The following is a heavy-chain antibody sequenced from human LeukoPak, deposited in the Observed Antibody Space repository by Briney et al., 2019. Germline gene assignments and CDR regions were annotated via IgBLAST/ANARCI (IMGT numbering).Heavy chain of an antibody. D-gene: IGHD3-22*01. Sequence: GGTLRLSCEASGFSFSSYWMTWVRQAPGKGPEWVANIRQDESERYYVDSVKGRFTISRDNSKNTLYLHMNRLRAEDTAVYYCTKDPNRYDSSIYYCAYWGQGTLVTVSS. CDR1: GFSFSSYW. CDR3: TKDPNRYDSSIYYCAY. J-gene: IGHJ4*02. CDR2: IRQDESER. V-gene: IGHV3-7*01.